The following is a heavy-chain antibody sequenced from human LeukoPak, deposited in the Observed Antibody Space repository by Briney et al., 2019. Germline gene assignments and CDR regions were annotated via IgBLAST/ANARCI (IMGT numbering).Heavy chain of an antibody. V-gene: IGHV1-8*01. CDR3: ASTQWLVRGLIDY. D-gene: IGHD6-19*01. J-gene: IGHJ4*02. CDR1: GYTFTSYD. CDR2: MNPNSGNT. Sequence: GASVKVSCKASGYTFTSYDINWVRQATGQGLEWMGWMNPNSGNTGYAQKFQGRFTMTRNTSISTAYMELSSLRSEDTAVYYCASTQWLVRGLIDYWGQGTLVTVSS.